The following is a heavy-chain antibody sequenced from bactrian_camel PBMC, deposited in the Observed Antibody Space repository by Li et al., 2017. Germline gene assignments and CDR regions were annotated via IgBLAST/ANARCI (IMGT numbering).Heavy chain of an antibody. CDR2: INTVGAGI. D-gene: IGHD2*01. V-gene: IGHV3S45*01. CDR1: RRTGGC. J-gene: IGHJ7*01. Sequence: VESGGGSVQAGGSLNLSCVASRRTGGCMGWFRQAPGQEREGVASINTVGAGIYYADAVKGRFTISRDNTNSALYLQMNDLKPEDTAMYYCAARGGFYCPELSTPNYKLMDYWGKGTQVTVS.